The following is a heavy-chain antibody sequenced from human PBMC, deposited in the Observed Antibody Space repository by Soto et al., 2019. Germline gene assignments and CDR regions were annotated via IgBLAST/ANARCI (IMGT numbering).Heavy chain of an antibody. V-gene: IGHV3-53*01. J-gene: IGHJ1*01. CDR3: ARADYYVYFQH. D-gene: IGHD3-22*01. CDR2: IYSGGST. Sequence: GGSLRLSCAASGFTVSSNYMSWVRQAPGKGLEWVSVIYSGGSTYYADSVKGRFTISRDNSKNTLYLQMNSLRAEDTAVYYCARADYYVYFQHWGQGTLVTVSS. CDR1: GFTVSSNY.